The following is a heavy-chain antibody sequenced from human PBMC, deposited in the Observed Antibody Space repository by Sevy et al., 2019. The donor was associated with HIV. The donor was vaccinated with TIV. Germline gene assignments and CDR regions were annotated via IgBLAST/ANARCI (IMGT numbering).Heavy chain of an antibody. Sequence: SETLSLTCAVSGGSISSGGYSWSWIRQPPGKGLEWIGYIYHSGSTYYNPSLKSRVTISVDRSKNQFSLKLSSVTAADTAVYYCARALYDFWSGYYQPTFDYWGLGTLVTVSS. CDR3: ARALYDFWSGYYQPTFDY. V-gene: IGHV4-30-2*01. D-gene: IGHD3-3*01. CDR1: GGSISSGGYS. J-gene: IGHJ4*02. CDR2: IYHSGST.